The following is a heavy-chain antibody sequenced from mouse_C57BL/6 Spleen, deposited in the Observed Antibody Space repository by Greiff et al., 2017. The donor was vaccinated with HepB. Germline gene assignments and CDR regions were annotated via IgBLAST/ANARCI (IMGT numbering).Heavy chain of an antibody. J-gene: IGHJ4*01. CDR1: GYSFTSYY. D-gene: IGHD1-1*01. CDR2: IYPGSGNT. V-gene: IGHV1-66*01. CDR3: ARLDYYGSSYYAMDY. Sequence: LVESGPELVKPGASVKISCKASGYSFTSYYIHWVKQRPGQGLEWIGWIYPGSGNTKYNEKFKGKATLTADTSSSTAYMQLSSLTSEDSAVYYCARLDYYGSSYYAMDYWGQGTSVTVSS.